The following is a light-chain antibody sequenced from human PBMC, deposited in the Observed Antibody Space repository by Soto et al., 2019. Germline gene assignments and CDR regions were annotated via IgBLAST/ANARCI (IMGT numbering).Light chain of an antibody. CDR3: QQTYSTPRT. Sequence: AIQLTQSPSSLSASVGDRVTITCRASQGISSAVAWYQQKPGKPPKLLMYDASSLESGVPPRFSGSGSGTDFTLSISSLQPEDFATYYCQQTYSTPRTFGGGTKVEIK. CDR1: QGISSA. CDR2: DAS. V-gene: IGKV1-13*02. J-gene: IGKJ4*01.